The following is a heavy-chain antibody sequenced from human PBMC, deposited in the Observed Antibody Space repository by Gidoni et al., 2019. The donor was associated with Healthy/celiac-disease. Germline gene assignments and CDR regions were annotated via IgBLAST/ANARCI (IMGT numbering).Heavy chain of an antibody. Sequence: QVQLVESGGGVVQPGRSLRLSCAASGFTFSSYGMHWVRQAPGKGLEWVAVRSDDGINKYYADSVKGRFTISRDNSKNTLYLQMNSLRAEDTAVYYCAKGGRGYGMDVWGQGTTVTVSS. CDR1: GFTFSSYG. J-gene: IGHJ6*02. D-gene: IGHD2-15*01. CDR3: AKGGRGYGMDV. V-gene: IGHV3-30*18. CDR2: RSDDGINK.